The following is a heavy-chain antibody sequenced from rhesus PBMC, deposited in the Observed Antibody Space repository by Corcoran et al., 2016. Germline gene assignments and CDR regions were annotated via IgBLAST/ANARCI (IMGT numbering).Heavy chain of an antibody. Sequence: QVQLQESGPGLVKPSETLSLTCTVSGASISSNWWSWIRQPPGKGLEWIGEINGNTGSPNYTPPLQSPVTISKDASKNQFSLKLSSVTAADTAVYYCARAPMIVVIYFDYWGQGVLVTVSS. CDR2: INGNTGSP. CDR3: ARAPMIVVIYFDY. J-gene: IGHJ4*01. D-gene: IGHD3-28*01. V-gene: IGHV4-80*01. CDR1: GASISSNW.